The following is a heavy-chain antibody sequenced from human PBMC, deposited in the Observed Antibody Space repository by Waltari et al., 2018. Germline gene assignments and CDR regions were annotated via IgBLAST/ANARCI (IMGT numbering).Heavy chain of an antibody. D-gene: IGHD2-2*01. Sequence: QVQLVQSGAEVKKPGSSVKVSCKAYGGTFSSYAISWVRQAPGQGIEWMGGLIPIFRTANFAQKFQVRVTITADESTSTAYMELSSLRSEDTAVYYCARAGRDIVVVPAAQYGMDVWGQGTTVTVSS. V-gene: IGHV1-69*01. CDR3: ARAGRDIVVVPAAQYGMDV. J-gene: IGHJ6*02. CDR1: GGTFSSYA. CDR2: LIPIFRTA.